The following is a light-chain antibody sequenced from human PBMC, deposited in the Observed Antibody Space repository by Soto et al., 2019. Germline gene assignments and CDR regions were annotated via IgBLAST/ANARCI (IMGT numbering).Light chain of an antibody. J-gene: IGLJ1*01. CDR3: CSYAGSPRYV. V-gene: IGLV2-11*01. CDR2: DVS. CDR1: SSDVGGYYY. Sequence: QSALTQPRSVSGSPGQSVTISCTGTSSDVGGYYYVSWYQQHPGKAPKVMIYDVSERPSGVPDRFSGSKSGNTASLTISGLQAEDEADYYCCSYAGSPRYVLGTGTKLTVL.